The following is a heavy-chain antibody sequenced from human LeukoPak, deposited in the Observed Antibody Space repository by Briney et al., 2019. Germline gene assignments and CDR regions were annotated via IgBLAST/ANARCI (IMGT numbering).Heavy chain of an antibody. D-gene: IGHD4-17*01. CDR2: ITGGHYAT. Sequence: PGGSLRLSCAASGFSISRSSMNWVRQAPGKGLEWVSSITGGHYATYNTDSVKGRFTISRDNAKNTLYLQMNSLRADDTAIYYCTKDPNGDYIGAFDPWGQGTLVTVSS. J-gene: IGHJ5*02. CDR1: GFSISRSS. V-gene: IGHV3-23*01. CDR3: TKDPNGDYIGAFDP.